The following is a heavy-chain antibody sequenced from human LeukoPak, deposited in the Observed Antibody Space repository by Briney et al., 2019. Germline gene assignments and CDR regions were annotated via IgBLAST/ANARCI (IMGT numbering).Heavy chain of an antibody. CDR1: GFTVTSNY. CDR2: IYSGGST. CDR3: AKDWRIAAAGTPSDAFDV. V-gene: IGHV3-53*01. J-gene: IGHJ3*01. D-gene: IGHD6-13*01. Sequence: GGSLRLSCAASGFTVTSNYMSWVRQAPGKGLEWVSVIYSGGSTYYADSVKGRFTISRDNSKNTVYLQMNSLRVEDTAVYYCAKDWRIAAAGTPSDAFDVWGHGTMVTVSS.